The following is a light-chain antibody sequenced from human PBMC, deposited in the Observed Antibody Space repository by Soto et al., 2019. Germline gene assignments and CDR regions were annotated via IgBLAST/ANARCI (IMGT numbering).Light chain of an antibody. V-gene: IGLV2-11*01. J-gene: IGLJ1*01. CDR2: DVS. CDR3: CSYAGSSPYV. Sequence: QSALTQPRAVSGSPGQSVTISCTGTSSDVGGYNYVSWYQQHPGKAPKLMIYDVSKRPSGVPDRFSGSKSGNTASLTISGLQAEDEAYYYCCSYAGSSPYVFGPGTKLTVL. CDR1: SSDVGGYNY.